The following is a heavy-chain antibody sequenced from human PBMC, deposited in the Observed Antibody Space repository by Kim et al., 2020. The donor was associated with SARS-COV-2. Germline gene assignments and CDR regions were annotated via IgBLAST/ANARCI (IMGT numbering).Heavy chain of an antibody. D-gene: IGHD1-26*01. CDR2: MNPNSGGT. Sequence: ASVKVSCKASGYTFTGYYMNWVRQAPGQGLEWMGRMNPNSGGTDYAQKFQGRVTMTRDTSISTAYMELSRLRSDDTAVYYCARGDWDGWSYSQFDYWGQGTLVTVSS. CDR3: ARGDWDGWSYSQFDY. V-gene: IGHV1-2*06. CDR1: GYTFTGYY. J-gene: IGHJ4*02.